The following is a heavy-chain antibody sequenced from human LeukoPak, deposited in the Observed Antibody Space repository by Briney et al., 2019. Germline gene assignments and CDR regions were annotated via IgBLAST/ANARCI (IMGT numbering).Heavy chain of an antibody. CDR2: IWANGNDE. CDR1: AFTFSYYG. V-gene: IGHV3-33*01. J-gene: IGHJ4*02. D-gene: IGHD3-22*01. Sequence: GGSLRLSCAASAFTFSYYGMHWVRQAPGKGLEWVAVIWANGNDEYYADSVKGRFAISRDNSKSTLYLQMNSLRAEDTAVYYCARDADTSSHYSRFDYWGQGTLVIVSS. CDR3: ARDADTSSHYSRFDY.